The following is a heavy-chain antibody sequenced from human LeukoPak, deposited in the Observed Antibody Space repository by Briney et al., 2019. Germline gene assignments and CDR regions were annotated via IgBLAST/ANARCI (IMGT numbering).Heavy chain of an antibody. D-gene: IGHD5-18*01. CDR1: GFTASSNY. CDR3: ARGSSRRAMGGSWFDP. Sequence: GGLIRSCAASGFTASSNYISWGGRAPGKGRGWGAVIYSGGRKYYADSVKGRFTISRDNSKNTLYLQMNSLRAEDTAVYYCARGSSRRAMGGSWFDPWGQGSLVTVSS. J-gene: IGHJ5*02. CDR2: IYSGGRK. V-gene: IGHV3-53*01.